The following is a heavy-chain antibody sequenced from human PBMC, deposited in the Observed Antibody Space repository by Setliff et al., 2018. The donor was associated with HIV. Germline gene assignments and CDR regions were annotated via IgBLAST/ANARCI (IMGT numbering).Heavy chain of an antibody. J-gene: IGHJ3*02. CDR2: INYDESSE. D-gene: IGHD3-10*02. CDR3: AKVLLFGVDVFDI. Sequence: PGGSLRLSCAASGFTFNNYAMSWVRQAPGKGLEWVAFINYDESSEYHVDSVKGRVTISRDNSKNTVYLQMTSLRDEDTAVYYCAKVLLFGVDVFDIWGQGTMVTVSS. CDR1: GFTFNNYA. V-gene: IGHV3-23*03.